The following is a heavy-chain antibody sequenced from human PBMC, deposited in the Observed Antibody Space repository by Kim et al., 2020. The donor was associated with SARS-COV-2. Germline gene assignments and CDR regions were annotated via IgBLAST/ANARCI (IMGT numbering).Heavy chain of an antibody. J-gene: IGHJ4*02. V-gene: IGHV1-18*01. Sequence: YAQKLQGRVTMTTDTSTSTAYMELRSLRSDDTAVYYCARDRERAAADFGYWGQGTLVTVSS. D-gene: IGHD6-13*01. CDR3: ARDRERAAADFGY.